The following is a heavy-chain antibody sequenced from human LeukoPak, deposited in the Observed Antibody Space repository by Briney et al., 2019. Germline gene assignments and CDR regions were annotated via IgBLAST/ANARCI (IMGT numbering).Heavy chain of an antibody. D-gene: IGHD2-2*01. J-gene: IGHJ6*02. V-gene: IGHV1-18*01. CDR3: ARIGLAIVPSVNNYYYYGMDV. CDR1: GYTFIKYG. CDR2: ISNFNGNT. Sequence: ASVTVSCKASGYTFIKYGISWVGQAPGQGREGMGWISNFNGNTKHALTLQRRLTITTPTSTSTAYMELGSLTSDDTAVYYCARIGLAIVPSVNNYYYYGMDVWGQGTTVTVSS.